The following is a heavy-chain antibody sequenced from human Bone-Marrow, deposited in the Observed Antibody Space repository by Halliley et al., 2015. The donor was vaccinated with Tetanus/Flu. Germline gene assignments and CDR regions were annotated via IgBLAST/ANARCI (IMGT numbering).Heavy chain of an antibody. Sequence: SLRLSCVASGFSFDTYAMSWVRQAPGKGLEWVSGSSGGDNTYYADSVKGRFALSRDNSKRTLYLHMNGLRVEDTAIYYCAKATGYNSGGIVLWGQGTLVTVSS. V-gene: IGHV3-23*01. CDR1: GFSFDTYA. J-gene: IGHJ5*02. CDR2: SSGGDNT. D-gene: IGHD6-19*01. CDR3: AKATGYNSGGIVL.